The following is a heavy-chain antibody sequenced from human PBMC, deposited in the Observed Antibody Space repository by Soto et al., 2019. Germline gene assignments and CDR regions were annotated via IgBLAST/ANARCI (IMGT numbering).Heavy chain of an antibody. CDR1: GGSISSSSYY. V-gene: IGHV4-39*01. Sequence: SETLSLTCTVSGGSISSSSYYWGWIRQPPGKGLEWIGSIYYSGSTYYNPSLKSRVTISVDTSKNQFSLKLSSVTAADTAVYYCARHPHFAVTTRSTGGYNWFDPWGQGTLVTVSS. CDR2: IYYSGST. J-gene: IGHJ5*02. CDR3: ARHPHFAVTTRSTGGYNWFDP. D-gene: IGHD4-17*01.